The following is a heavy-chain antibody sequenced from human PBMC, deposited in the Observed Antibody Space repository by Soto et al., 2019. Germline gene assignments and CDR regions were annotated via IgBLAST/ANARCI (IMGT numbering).Heavy chain of an antibody. CDR3: AHRFHYCSGRTCAYYLDY. CDR1: GFSLSTSGVG. J-gene: IGHJ4*02. V-gene: IGHV2-5*02. Sequence: QITLKESGPTLVKPTQTLTLTCTFSGFSLSTSGVGVGWIRQPPGKALEWLGLIYWDDDKSYSPSLKTRLTIIKDXXQXQXXLTMTNMDPVDTATYYCAHRFHYCSGRTCAYYLDYWGQGTLVTVSS. CDR2: IYWDDDK. D-gene: IGHD2-15*01.